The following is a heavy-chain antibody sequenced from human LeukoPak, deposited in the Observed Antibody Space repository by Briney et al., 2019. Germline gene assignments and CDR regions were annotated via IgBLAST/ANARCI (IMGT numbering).Heavy chain of an antibody. CDR1: GYTFTRYG. D-gene: IGHD2-15*01. V-gene: IGHV1-18*01. CDR3: ARARSGGPYYYYYMDV. CDR2: ISSYNGYT. J-gene: IGHJ6*03. Sequence: ASVKVSCKASGYTFTRYGISWVRQAPGQGLEWMGCISSYNGYTNYAQKLHGRVTMTTDTSTRTAYMELRSLRSDDTAVYYCARARSGGPYYYYYMDVWGKGTTVTISS.